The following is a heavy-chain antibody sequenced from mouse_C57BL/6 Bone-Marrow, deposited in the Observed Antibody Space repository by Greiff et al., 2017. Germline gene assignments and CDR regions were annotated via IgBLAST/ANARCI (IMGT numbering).Heavy chain of an antibody. Sequence: QVTLKECGPGILQSSQTLSLTCSFSGFSLSTSGMGVSWIRQPSGKGLEWLAHIYWDDDKRYNPSLKSRLTISKDTSRNQVFLKITSVDTADTATYYCAIYYGKAAWFAYWGQGTLVTVSA. CDR3: AIYYGKAAWFAY. J-gene: IGHJ3*01. CDR1: GFSLSTSGMG. V-gene: IGHV8-12*01. CDR2: IYWDDDK. D-gene: IGHD2-1*01.